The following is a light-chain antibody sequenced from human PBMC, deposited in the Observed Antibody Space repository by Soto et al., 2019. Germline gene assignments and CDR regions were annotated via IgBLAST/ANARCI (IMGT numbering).Light chain of an antibody. CDR1: QSVSSSY. Sequence: MVLTQSPGTLSLSPGERATLSYRASQSVSSSYLAWYQQKPGQAPRLLIYGASTRAPGFPARFSGSGSGTDFTLTISSLQSEDFAVYYCQQYNNWPWTFGQGTKVDIK. V-gene: IGKV3-15*01. CDR3: QQYNNWPWT. J-gene: IGKJ1*01. CDR2: GAS.